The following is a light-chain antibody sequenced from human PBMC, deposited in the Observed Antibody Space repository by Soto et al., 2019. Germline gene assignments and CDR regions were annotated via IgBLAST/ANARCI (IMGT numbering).Light chain of an antibody. J-gene: IGKJ2*01. CDR3: QQYNNWPPYT. CDR2: GAS. Sequence: EIVMTQSPATLSVSPGERATLSCRASQSVSSNLAWYQQKPGQAPRLLIYGASTRATGIPARFSGSGSGTEFTLPISSLQYEDFVVYYCQQYNNWPPYTFGQGTKVEIK. V-gene: IGKV3-15*01. CDR1: QSVSSN.